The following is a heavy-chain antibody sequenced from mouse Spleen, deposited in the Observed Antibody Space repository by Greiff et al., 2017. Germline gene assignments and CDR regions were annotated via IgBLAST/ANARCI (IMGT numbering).Heavy chain of an antibody. CDR3: ARLRYGNYEDFDY. CDR1: GFTFSSYA. D-gene: IGHD2-10*02. J-gene: IGHJ2*01. Sequence: DVMLVESGGGLVKLGGSLKLSCAASGFTFSSYAMSWVRQTPEKRLEWVATISSGGGNTYYPDSVKGRFTISRDNAKNTLYLQMSSLKSEDTAMYYCARLRYGNYEDFDYWGQGTTLTVSS. V-gene: IGHV5-9*01. CDR2: ISSGGGNT.